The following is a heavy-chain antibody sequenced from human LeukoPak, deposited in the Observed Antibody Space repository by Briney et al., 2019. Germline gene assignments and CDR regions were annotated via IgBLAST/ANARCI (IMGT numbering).Heavy chain of an antibody. CDR3: AKDRAWLQYFFDY. J-gene: IGHJ4*02. D-gene: IGHD5-24*01. CDR1: RITFSSYG. Sequence: GGSLRLSCAASRITFSSYGMSWVRQAPGKGLEWVSAISGSGGSTNYADSVKGRFTISRDNSKNTLYLQMNSLRADDTAIYYCAKDRAWLQYFFDYWGLGTLVTVSS. V-gene: IGHV3-23*01. CDR2: ISGSGGST.